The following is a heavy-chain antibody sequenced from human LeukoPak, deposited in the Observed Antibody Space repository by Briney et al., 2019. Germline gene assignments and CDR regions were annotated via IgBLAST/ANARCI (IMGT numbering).Heavy chain of an antibody. J-gene: IGHJ4*02. Sequence: ASVKVSCKASGGTFSSYAISWVRQAPGQGLEWMGRIIPIFGTANYAQKFQGRVTITTDESTSTAYMELSSLRSEDTAVYYCAREGPGLAYCGGDCYIPDYWGQGTLVTVSS. V-gene: IGHV1-69*05. CDR1: GGTFSSYA. CDR2: IIPIFGTA. D-gene: IGHD2-21*02. CDR3: AREGPGLAYCGGDCYIPDY.